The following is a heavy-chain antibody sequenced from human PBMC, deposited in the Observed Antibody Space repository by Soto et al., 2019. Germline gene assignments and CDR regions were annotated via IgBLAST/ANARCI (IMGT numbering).Heavy chain of an antibody. CDR1: GFTFDAYP. CDR3: VRDDTFDL. J-gene: IGHJ3*01. Sequence: EVQLVESGGGLVQPGRSLRLSCAGSGFTFDAYPMHWVRQAPGKGLEWVAGLAWDGGSIEYVDSVEARFTISRDNGKNSLYLQMSSLRDEDTALYYSVRDDTFDLWGQGTQVTVSS. CDR2: LAWDGGSI. V-gene: IGHV3-9*01.